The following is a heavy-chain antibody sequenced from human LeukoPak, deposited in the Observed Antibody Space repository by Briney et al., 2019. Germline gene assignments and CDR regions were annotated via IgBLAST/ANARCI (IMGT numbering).Heavy chain of an antibody. D-gene: IGHD1-1*01. CDR3: ARGGEWKDLEYFQD. J-gene: IGHJ1*01. CDR2: IYYSGST. Sequence: PSETLSLTCTVSGGSISSYYWSWIRQPPGKGLEWIGYIYYSGSTYYNPSLKSRVTISVDTSKNQFSLKLSSVTAADTAVYFCARGGEWKDLEYFQDWGQGTLVIVSS. V-gene: IGHV4-59*01. CDR1: GGSISSYY.